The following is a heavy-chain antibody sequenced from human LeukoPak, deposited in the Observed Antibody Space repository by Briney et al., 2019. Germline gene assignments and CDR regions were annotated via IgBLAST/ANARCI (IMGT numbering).Heavy chain of an antibody. Sequence: GSLRLSCAASGFTFSSYWMSWVRQAPGKGLEWIGEINHSGSTNYNPSLKSRVTISVDTSKNQFSPKLSSVTAADTAVYYCARGRTYYYGSGSSNWFDPWGQGTLVTVSS. CDR2: INHSGST. V-gene: IGHV4-34*01. D-gene: IGHD3-10*01. J-gene: IGHJ5*02. CDR1: GFTFSSYW. CDR3: ARGRTYYYGSGSSNWFDP.